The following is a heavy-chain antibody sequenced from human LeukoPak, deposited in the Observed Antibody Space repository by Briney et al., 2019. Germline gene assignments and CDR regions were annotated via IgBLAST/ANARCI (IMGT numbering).Heavy chain of an antibody. J-gene: IGHJ3*02. CDR2: ISAYNGNT. CDR1: GYTFTSYG. Sequence: GASVKVSCKASGYTFTSYGISWVRQAPGQGLEWMGWISAYNGNTNYAQKLQGRVTMTTDTSTSTVHMELSSLRSEDTAVYSCARDPIYYDSSDPGDAFDIWGQGTMVTVSS. D-gene: IGHD3-22*01. V-gene: IGHV1-18*01. CDR3: ARDPIYYDSSDPGDAFDI.